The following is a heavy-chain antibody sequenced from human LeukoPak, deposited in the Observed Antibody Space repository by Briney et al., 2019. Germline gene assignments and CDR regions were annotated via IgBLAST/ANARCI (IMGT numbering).Heavy chain of an antibody. V-gene: IGHV3-33*01. Sequence: GGSLRLSCAACGFTFSSYGMHWVRQAPGKGLEWVAVIWYDGSNKYYADSVKGRFTISRDNSKNTLYLQMNSLRAEDTAVYYCARETYYNFWSGYQKYYYYYMDVWGKGTTVTVSS. CDR3: ARETYYNFWSGYQKYYYYYMDV. J-gene: IGHJ6*03. CDR1: GFTFSSYG. D-gene: IGHD3-3*01. CDR2: IWYDGSNK.